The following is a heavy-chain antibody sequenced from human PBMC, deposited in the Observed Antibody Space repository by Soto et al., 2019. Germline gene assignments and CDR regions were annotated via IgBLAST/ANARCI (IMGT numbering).Heavy chain of an antibody. CDR1: GGSFSGYY. Sequence: SETLSLTCAVYGGSFSGYYWSWIRQPPGKGLEWIGEINHSGSTNYNPSLKSRVTISVDTSKNQFSLKLSSVTAADTAVYYCARARQIGWANYYGSGSYSNPNYFDYWGQGTLVTVSS. J-gene: IGHJ4*02. D-gene: IGHD3-10*01. CDR2: INHSGST. CDR3: ARARQIGWANYYGSGSYSNPNYFDY. V-gene: IGHV4-34*01.